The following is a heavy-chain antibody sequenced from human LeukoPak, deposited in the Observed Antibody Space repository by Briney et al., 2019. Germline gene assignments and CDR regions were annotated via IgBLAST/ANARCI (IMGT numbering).Heavy chain of an antibody. D-gene: IGHD2-21*01. Sequence: PGGSLRLSCAASGFTFSSYSMIWVRQAPGKGLEWVAIIWPDGSNEVYIESVKGRFTISRDNSKNTLYLHMNSLRGEDTAMYYCARGCGGGPGCYILDYWGQGTLVTVSS. CDR1: GFTFSSYS. CDR2: IWPDGSNE. CDR3: ARGCGGGPGCYILDY. V-gene: IGHV3-33*08. J-gene: IGHJ4*02.